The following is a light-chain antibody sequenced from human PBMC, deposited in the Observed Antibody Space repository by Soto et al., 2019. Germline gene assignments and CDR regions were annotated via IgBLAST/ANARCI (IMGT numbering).Light chain of an antibody. CDR2: AAS. CDR1: QSISSY. J-gene: IGKJ4*01. Sequence: DIPMTQSPSSLSASVGDRVIITCRASQSISSYLNWYQQKPGKAPKLLIYAASSLQSGVPSRFSGSGSGADFTLTISSLQPADFATYYCQQSYTTPLTFGGGTKVEIK. CDR3: QQSYTTPLT. V-gene: IGKV1-39*01.